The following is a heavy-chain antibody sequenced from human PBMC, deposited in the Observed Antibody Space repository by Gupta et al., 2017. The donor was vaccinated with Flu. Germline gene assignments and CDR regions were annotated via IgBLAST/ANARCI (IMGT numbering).Heavy chain of an antibody. V-gene: IGHV4-59*01. Sequence: VQLQESGPGLVKPSATLSLPCSVSGCSISSYHWGCIRQPPGKGLEWIAYIYHSGSTYYNPSLKRRVTISMDTSEKQFALKVNSVTAADTAVYYCARAPNQYCTSTTCSPYYFDYWGQGTLVTVSS. J-gene: IGHJ4*02. CDR3: ARAPNQYCTSTTCSPYYFDY. CDR2: IYHSGST. D-gene: IGHD2-2*01. CDR1: GCSISSYH.